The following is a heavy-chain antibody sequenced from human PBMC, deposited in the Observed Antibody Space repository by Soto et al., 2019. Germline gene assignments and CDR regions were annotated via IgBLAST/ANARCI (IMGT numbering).Heavy chain of an antibody. V-gene: IGHV3-30-3*01. Sequence: PGGSLRLSCAASGFTFSSYAMHWVRQAPGKGLEWVAVISYDGSNKYYADSVKGRFTISRDNSKNTLYLQMNSLRAEDTAVYYCARVRYYDFWSGYPPYVAYYYYGMDVWGQGTTVTVSS. CDR3: ARVRYYDFWSGYPPYVAYYYYGMDV. CDR2: ISYDGSNK. D-gene: IGHD3-3*01. J-gene: IGHJ6*02. CDR1: GFTFSSYA.